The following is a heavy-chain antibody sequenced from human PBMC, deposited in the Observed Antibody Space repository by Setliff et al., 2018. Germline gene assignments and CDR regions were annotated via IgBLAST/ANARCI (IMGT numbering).Heavy chain of an antibody. CDR2: IYPGDSHT. CDR3: AHKYGDYVRYFQH. V-gene: IGHV5-51*01. Sequence: PGESLKISCKGSGYSFSNFWIGWVRQMPGKGLEWMGIIYPGDSHTRYSPSFQGQVTMSADKSINTAYLQWSNLKASDTATYYCAHKYGDYVRYFQHWGQGTLVTVSS. CDR1: GYSFSNFW. J-gene: IGHJ1*01. D-gene: IGHD4-17*01.